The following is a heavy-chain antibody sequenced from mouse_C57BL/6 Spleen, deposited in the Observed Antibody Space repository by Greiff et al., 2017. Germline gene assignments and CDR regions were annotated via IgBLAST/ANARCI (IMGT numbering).Heavy chain of an antibody. V-gene: IGHV1-81*01. D-gene: IGHD2-4*01. CDR1: GYTFTSYG. CDR3: ARFLNGDYGAFDY. CDR2: IYPRSGNT. Sequence: QVQLQQSGAELARPGASVKLSCKASGYTFTSYGISWVKQRTGQGLEWIGEIYPRSGNTYYNEKFNGKATLTADKSSSTAYMELRSLTSEYSAVYFCARFLNGDYGAFDYWGQGTTLTVSS. J-gene: IGHJ2*01.